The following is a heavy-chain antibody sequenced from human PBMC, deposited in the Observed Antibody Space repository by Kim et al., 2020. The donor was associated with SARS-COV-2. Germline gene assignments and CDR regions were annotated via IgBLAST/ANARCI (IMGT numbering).Heavy chain of an antibody. CDR1: GGTFSSYA. V-gene: IGHV1-69*13. CDR3: ARVGSYSSGWYLPTNWFDP. CDR2: IIPIFGTA. J-gene: IGHJ5*02. Sequence: SVKVSCKASGGTFSSYAISWVRQAPGQGLEWIGGIIPIFGTANYAQKFQGRVTITADESTSTAYMELSSLRSEDTAVYYCARVGSYSSGWYLPTNWFDPGGQGTLVTVSS. D-gene: IGHD6-19*01.